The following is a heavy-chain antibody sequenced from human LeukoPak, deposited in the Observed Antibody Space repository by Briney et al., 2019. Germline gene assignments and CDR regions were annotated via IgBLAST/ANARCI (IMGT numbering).Heavy chain of an antibody. CDR2: IYYSGST. CDR3: ARGPPGDYYYGMDV. CDR1: GGSISSYY. D-gene: IGHD4-17*01. J-gene: IGHJ6*02. Sequence: SETLSLTCTVSGGSISSYYWSWIRQPPGKGLERIGYIYYSGSTNYNPSLKSRVTISVDTSKNQFSLKLSSVTAADTAVYYCARGPPGDYYYGMDVWGQGTTVTVSS. V-gene: IGHV4-59*01.